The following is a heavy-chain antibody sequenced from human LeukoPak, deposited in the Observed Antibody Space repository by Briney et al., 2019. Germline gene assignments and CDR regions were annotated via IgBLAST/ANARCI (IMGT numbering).Heavy chain of an antibody. Sequence: PSETLSLTCAVYGGSFSGYYWSWIRQPPGKGLEWIGEINHSGSTNYNPSLKSRVTISVDTSKNQFSLKLSSVTAADTAVYYCAIDLSGGIDYWGQGTLVTVSS. V-gene: IGHV4-34*01. D-gene: IGHD2-15*01. CDR3: AIDLSGGIDY. CDR1: GGSFSGYY. J-gene: IGHJ4*02. CDR2: INHSGST.